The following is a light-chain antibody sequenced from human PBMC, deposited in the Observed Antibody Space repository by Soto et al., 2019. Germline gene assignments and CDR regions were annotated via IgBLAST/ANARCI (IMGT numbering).Light chain of an antibody. J-gene: IGKJ4*01. CDR3: QQYDNLPLT. CDR1: PDISNS. CDR2: DAS. V-gene: IGKV1-33*01. Sequence: DIQMTQSPSSLSASVGDRVTITCQASPDISNSLNWYQQKPGKAPKLLIYDASNLETGGPSRFSGSGSGTDFTFTISSLQPEDIATYYCQQYDNLPLTFGGGTKVEIK.